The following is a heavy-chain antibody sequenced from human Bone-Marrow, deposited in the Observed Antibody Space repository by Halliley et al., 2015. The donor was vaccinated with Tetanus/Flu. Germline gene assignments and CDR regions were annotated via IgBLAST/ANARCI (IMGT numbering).Heavy chain of an antibody. Sequence: SLRLSCAASGFTFSSYSLNWVRQAPGKGLEWVSSISSSSSYIYYADSVKGRSTISRDNAKNSLYLQMSSLRAEDTAVFYCARVGTYCSGDCYWPAYFDYWGQGTLVTVSS. CDR2: ISSSSSYI. CDR3: ARVGTYCSGDCYWPAYFDY. D-gene: IGHD2-21*02. CDR1: GFTFSSYS. J-gene: IGHJ4*02. V-gene: IGHV3-21*01.